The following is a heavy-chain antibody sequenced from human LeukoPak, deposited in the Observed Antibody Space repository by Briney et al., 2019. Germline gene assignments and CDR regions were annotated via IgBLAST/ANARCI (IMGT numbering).Heavy chain of an antibody. V-gene: IGHV4-59*01. D-gene: IGHD5-12*01. J-gene: IGHJ4*02. CDR1: GGSISSYY. CDR3: ARVPVREPYSGFLYYFDY. CDR2: IYYSGST. Sequence: KASETLSLTCTVSGGSISSYYWSWIRQPPGKGLEWIGYIYYSGSTNYNPSLKSRVTISVDTSKNQFSLKLSSVTAADTAVYYCARVPVREPYSGFLYYFDYWGQGTLVTVSS.